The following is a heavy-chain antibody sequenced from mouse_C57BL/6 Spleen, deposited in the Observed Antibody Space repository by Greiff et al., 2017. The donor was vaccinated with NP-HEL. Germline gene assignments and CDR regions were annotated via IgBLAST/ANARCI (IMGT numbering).Heavy chain of an antibody. D-gene: IGHD2-1*01. CDR2: IYPGSGST. Sequence: QVQLQQPGAELVKPGASVKMSCKASGYTFTSYWITWVKQRPGQGLEWIGDIYPGSGSTNYNEKFKSKATLTVDTSSSTAYMQLSSLTSEDSAVYYCAREGVDYVNYVGYSDWGQGTLVTVSA. CDR3: AREGVDYVNYVGYSD. J-gene: IGHJ3*01. V-gene: IGHV1-55*01. CDR1: GYTFTSYW.